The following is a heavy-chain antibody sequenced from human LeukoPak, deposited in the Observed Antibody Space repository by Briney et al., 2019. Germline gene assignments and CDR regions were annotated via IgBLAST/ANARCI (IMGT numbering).Heavy chain of an antibody. Sequence: GGSLRLSCAASGFTFSSYAMSWVRQAPGKGLEWVSAISGSGGSAYYADSVKGRFTISRDNSKNTLYLQMNSLRAEDTAVYYCAKDVALTTVTTFDYWGQGTLVTVSS. CDR3: AKDVALTTVTTFDY. CDR2: ISGSGGSA. V-gene: IGHV3-23*01. D-gene: IGHD4-17*01. J-gene: IGHJ4*02. CDR1: GFTFSSYA.